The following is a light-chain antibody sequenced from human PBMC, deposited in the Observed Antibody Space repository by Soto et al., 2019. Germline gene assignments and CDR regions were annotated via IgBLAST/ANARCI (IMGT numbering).Light chain of an antibody. Sequence: EIVMTQSPATLSVFPGERATLSCRASQTVNNKVAWYQQKPGQAPRLLIYAASTRATGIPARFSGSGSGTEFTLTISSLQSEDFAVYYCQQYNNWPALTFGGGTKVDIK. CDR3: QQYNNWPALT. J-gene: IGKJ4*01. V-gene: IGKV3D-15*01. CDR2: AAS. CDR1: QTVNNK.